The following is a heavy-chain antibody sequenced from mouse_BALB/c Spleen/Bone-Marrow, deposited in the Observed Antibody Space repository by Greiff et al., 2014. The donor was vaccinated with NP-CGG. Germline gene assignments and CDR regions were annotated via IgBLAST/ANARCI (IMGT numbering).Heavy chain of an antibody. CDR3: AAYCYGSSQFAY. V-gene: IGHV14-3*02. Sequence: EVKLVESGAELVKPGASVKLSCTASGFDIKDTYMHWVKQRPEQGLEWIGRIDPANGNTKYDPKFQGKATITADTSPNTAYLQLSSLTSEDTAVYYCAAYCYGSSQFAYWGQGTLVTVSA. J-gene: IGHJ3*01. D-gene: IGHD1-1*01. CDR2: IDPANGNT. CDR1: GFDIKDTY.